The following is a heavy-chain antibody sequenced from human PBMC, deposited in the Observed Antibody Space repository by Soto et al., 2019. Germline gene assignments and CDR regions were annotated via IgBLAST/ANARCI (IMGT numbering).Heavy chain of an antibody. CDR1: GPWISSGGYY. Sequence: QVQLQESGPGLVKPSQTLSLTCTVSGPWISSGGYYWSWIRQRPGKGLEWLGYIYHSGTSYYIPSLQSRLTMSIDASKNQLSLTLRSVTAADTAVYLCANVGQPSRPRMGSLDFWGQGILVTVSS. CDR3: ANVGQPSRPRMGSLDF. V-gene: IGHV4-31*03. CDR2: IYHSGTS. J-gene: IGHJ4*02. D-gene: IGHD2-8*01.